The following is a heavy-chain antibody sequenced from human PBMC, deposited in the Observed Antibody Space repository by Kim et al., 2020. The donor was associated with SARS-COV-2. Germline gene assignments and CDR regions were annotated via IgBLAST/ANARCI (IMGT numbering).Heavy chain of an antibody. J-gene: IGHJ6*02. Sequence: GGSLRLSCAASGFTFSDYYMSWIRQAPGKGLEWVSYISSSGSTIYYADSVKGRFTISRDNAKNSLYLQMNSLRAEDTAVYYCARVRGAAGPFYYYYYGMDVWGPGTTLTVSS. V-gene: IGHV3-11*01. D-gene: IGHD6-13*01. CDR1: GFTFSDYY. CDR3: ARVRGAAGPFYYYYYGMDV. CDR2: ISSSGSTI.